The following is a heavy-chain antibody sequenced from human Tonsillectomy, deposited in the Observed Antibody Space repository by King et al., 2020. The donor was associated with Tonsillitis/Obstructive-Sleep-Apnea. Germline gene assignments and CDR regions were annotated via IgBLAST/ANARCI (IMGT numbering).Heavy chain of an antibody. V-gene: IGHV3-21*01. Sequence: VQLVESGGGLVKPGGSLRLSCAASGFSFSAYAMTWVRRAPGKGLEWVSSISGDGGYIYYADSGRGRFTISRDNAKNSLYLQMDSLRAEDTAVYYCARPSYGSGGYYYFYMDVWGKGTTVAVS. CDR1: GFSFSAYA. D-gene: IGHD3-10*01. CDR2: ISGDGGYI. J-gene: IGHJ6*03. CDR3: ARPSYGSGGYYYFYMDV.